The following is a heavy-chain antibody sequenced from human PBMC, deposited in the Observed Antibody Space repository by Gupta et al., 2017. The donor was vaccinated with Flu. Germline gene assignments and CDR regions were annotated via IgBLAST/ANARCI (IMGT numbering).Heavy chain of an antibody. CDR2: IYYSGST. D-gene: IGHD4-4*01. J-gene: IGHJ5*02. V-gene: IGHV4-39*01. Sequence: WGWIRQPPGKGLEWIGSIYYSGSTYYNPSLKSRVTISVDTSKNQFSLKLSSVTAAETAVYYCARHLTTVVPERETNWFDPWGQGTLVTVSS. CDR3: ARHLTTVVPERETNWFDP.